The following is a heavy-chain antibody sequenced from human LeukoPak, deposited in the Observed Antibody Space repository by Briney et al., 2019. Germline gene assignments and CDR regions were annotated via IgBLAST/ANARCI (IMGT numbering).Heavy chain of an antibody. CDR1: GYTFTGYY. CDR2: INPNSGGT. J-gene: IGHJ4*02. Sequence: ASVKVSCKASGYTFTGYYMHWVRRAPGQGLEWMGWINPNSGGTNYAQEFQGRVTMTRDTSISTAYMELSRLRSDDTAVYYCARGKAQGDPLEYWGQGTLVTVSS. CDR3: ARGKAQGDPLEY. V-gene: IGHV1-2*02. D-gene: IGHD3-3*01.